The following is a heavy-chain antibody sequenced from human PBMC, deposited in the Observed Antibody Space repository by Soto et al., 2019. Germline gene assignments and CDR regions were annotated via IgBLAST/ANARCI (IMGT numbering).Heavy chain of an antibody. Sequence: QVQLVESGGGVVQPGGSLRLSCAASGFTFSSYAMHWVRQAPGKGLEWVGGISYDGSNKYYADSVKGRFASSRVNSKNTLSLQMNSLRAEDTAVYYSARDLEYSNSNYFDPWGEGTLVTVSS. CDR1: GFTFSSYA. V-gene: IGHV3-30*09. CDR3: ARDLEYSNSNYFDP. D-gene: IGHD4-4*01. J-gene: IGHJ5*02. CDR2: ISYDGSNK.